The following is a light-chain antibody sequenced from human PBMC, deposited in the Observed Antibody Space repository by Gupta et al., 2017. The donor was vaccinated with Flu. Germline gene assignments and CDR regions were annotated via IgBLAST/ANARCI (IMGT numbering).Light chain of an antibody. V-gene: IGKV1-5*03. CDR3: HQDDSYPYT. CDR2: QSS. Sequence: EIQLTQSPSTLSALVGDRVTIPCRASQSIGRWLAWFQQKPGNTPKLLIYQSSSLESGVPPRFSGRGSGTEFTLTIRSLQPEDSATYYCHQDDSYPYTFGQGTKMEVK. CDR1: QSIGRW. J-gene: IGKJ2*01.